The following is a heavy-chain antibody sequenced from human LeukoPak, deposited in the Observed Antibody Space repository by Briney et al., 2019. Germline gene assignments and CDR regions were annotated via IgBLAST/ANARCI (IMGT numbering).Heavy chain of an antibody. CDR2: MNEDGSEK. J-gene: IGHJ4*02. CDR1: GFTFSSYW. CDR3: ARDRGYSNFDY. Sequence: GGSLRLSCAASGFTFSSYWMSWVRQAPGKGLEWVANMNEDGSEKNYVDSVKGRFTISRDNAQDSPYLQMNSLRAEDTAVYYCARDRGYSNFDYWGQGTLLTVSS. V-gene: IGHV3-7*01. D-gene: IGHD4-11*01.